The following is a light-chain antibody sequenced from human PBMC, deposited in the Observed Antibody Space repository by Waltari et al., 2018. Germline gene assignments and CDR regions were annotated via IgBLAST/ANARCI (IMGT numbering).Light chain of an antibody. J-gene: IGKJ1*01. CDR3: QQYGSAPRT. CDR2: GAS. CDR1: QSVSSSY. V-gene: IGKV3-20*01. Sequence: EIVLTQSPGNLSLSPGERATLSCRASQSVSSSYLAWYQQKPGQALRLLIYGASSRATGIADRFSGSGSGTDFTLTVSRLEPEDFAVYYCQQYGSAPRTFGQGTKVEIK.